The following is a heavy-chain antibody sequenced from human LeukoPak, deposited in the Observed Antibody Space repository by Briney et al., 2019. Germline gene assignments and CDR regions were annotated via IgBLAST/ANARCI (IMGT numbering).Heavy chain of an antibody. CDR3: ARHEPLRFLEWLLSGYFDY. V-gene: IGHV4-39*01. CDR2: IYYSGST. D-gene: IGHD3-3*01. Sequence: SETLSLTCTVSGGSISSSSYSWGWLRQPPGKGLEWIGSIYYSGSTYYNPSLKSRVTISVDTSKNQFSLKLSSVTAADTAVYYCARHEPLRFLEWLLSGYFDYWGQGTLVTVSS. J-gene: IGHJ4*02. CDR1: GGSISSSSYS.